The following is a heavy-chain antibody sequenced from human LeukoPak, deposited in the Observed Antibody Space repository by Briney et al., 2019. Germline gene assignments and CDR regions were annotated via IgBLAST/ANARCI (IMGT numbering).Heavy chain of an antibody. V-gene: IGHV4-59*08. D-gene: IGHD6-13*01. CDR3: ARGGLYSSI. CDR2: VSYSGST. Sequence: SETLSLTCTVSGASISNYYWSWIRQPPGKGLECIGYVSYSGSTNYNPSLKSRVTISVDTSKNQFSLRLSSVTAADTAVYYCARGGLYSSIWGQGTLVTVSS. CDR1: GASISNYY. J-gene: IGHJ4*02.